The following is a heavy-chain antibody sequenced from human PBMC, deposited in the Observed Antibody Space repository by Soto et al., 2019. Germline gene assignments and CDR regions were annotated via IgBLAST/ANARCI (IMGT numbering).Heavy chain of an antibody. J-gene: IGHJ4*02. Sequence: PSETMSLTCAVSGGSIVTNYWRPLIRPSPGEGLVWIGSIYHSGTTYYNPSLESRVIISVDTSESRSALRLTSVTAADSAVYYCARTDNVRYYPYLGQGTLVTVSS. CDR2: IYHSGTT. V-gene: IGHV4-38-2*01. CDR3: ARTDNVRYYPY. D-gene: IGHD3-10*02. CDR1: GGSIVTNYW.